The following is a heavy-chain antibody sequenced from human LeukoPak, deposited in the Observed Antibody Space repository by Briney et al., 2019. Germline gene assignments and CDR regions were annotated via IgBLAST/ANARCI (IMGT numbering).Heavy chain of an antibody. CDR2: ISYDGSNK. V-gene: IGHV3-30-3*01. CDR1: GFTFSSYA. D-gene: IGHD3-22*01. Sequence: GRSLRPSCAASGFTFSSYAMHWVRQAPGKGLEWVAVISYDGSNKYYADSVKGRFTISRDNSKNTLYLQMNSLRAEDTAVYYCARSYDSSGQGAAFDYWGQGTLVTVSS. J-gene: IGHJ4*02. CDR3: ARSYDSSGQGAAFDY.